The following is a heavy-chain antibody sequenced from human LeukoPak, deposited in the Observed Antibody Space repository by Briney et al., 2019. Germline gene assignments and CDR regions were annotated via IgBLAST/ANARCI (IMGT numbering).Heavy chain of an antibody. CDR1: GFTFSSYW. CDR2: INHNGNVN. D-gene: IGHD3-16*01. Sequence: GRSLRLSCAASGFTFSSYWRNWARQAPGKGLEWVASINHNGNVNYYVDSVKGRFTISRDNAKNSLYLQMSNLRAEDTAVYFCAGGGGLDVWGQGATVTVSS. V-gene: IGHV3-7*03. CDR3: AGGGGLDV. J-gene: IGHJ6*02.